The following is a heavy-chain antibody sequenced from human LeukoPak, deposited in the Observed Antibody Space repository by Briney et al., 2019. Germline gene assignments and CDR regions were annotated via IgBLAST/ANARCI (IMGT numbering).Heavy chain of an antibody. V-gene: IGHV3-30*18. D-gene: IGHD2-8*01. CDR1: GFSFSSYG. J-gene: IGHJ6*03. CDR2: ISYDGSNK. Sequence: GGSLRLSCAASGFSFSSYGMHWVRQAPGKGLEWVAVISYDGSNKYYADSVKGRFTISRDNSKNTLYLQMSSLRAEDTAVYYCANGYCTNGVCYPYYYYYMDVWGKGTTVTVSS. CDR3: ANGYCTNGVCYPYYYYYMDV.